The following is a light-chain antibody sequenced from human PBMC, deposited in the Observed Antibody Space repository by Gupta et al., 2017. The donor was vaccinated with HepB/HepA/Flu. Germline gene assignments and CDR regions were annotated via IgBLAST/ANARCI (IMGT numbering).Light chain of an antibody. J-gene: IGKJ4*01. Sequence: ELVLPQSPATLSVSPGERVTLSCRASQSLSSSLAWYRQKPGQAPRLLIYGASTRATGGAARFSGSGSGTEVTLTISSLQSEDFAIDYCQQYKNGPLTFGGGTKVEIK. CDR3: QQYKNGPLT. CDR1: QSLSSS. CDR2: GAS. V-gene: IGKV3-15*01.